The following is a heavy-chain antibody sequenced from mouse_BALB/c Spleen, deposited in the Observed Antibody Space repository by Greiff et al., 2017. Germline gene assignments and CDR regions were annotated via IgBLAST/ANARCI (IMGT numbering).Heavy chain of an antibody. J-gene: IGHJ2*01. CDR1: GFSLTSYG. CDR2: IWSGGST. V-gene: IGHV2-2*02. Sequence: VQLQQSGPGLVQPSQSLSITCTVSGFSLTSYGVHWVRQSPGKGLEWLGVIWSGGSTDYNAAFISRLSISKDNSKSQVFFKMNSLQANDTAIYYCAKGTRSGNFDYWGQGTTLTVSS. CDR3: AKGTRSGNFDY. D-gene: IGHD3-3*01.